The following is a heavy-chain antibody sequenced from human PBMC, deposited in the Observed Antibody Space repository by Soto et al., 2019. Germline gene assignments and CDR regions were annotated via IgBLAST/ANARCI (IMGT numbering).Heavy chain of an antibody. D-gene: IGHD3-9*01. CDR3: AKADRPYYEILTGPDY. CDR2: ISGTGGRT. Sequence: GGSLRLSCATSGFTFSSYAMCWVRQAPGKGLEWVSAISGTGGRTYYADSVKGRFTISRDNSKNTLYLQMNSLRAEDTAVYYCAKADRPYYEILTGPDYWGQGTLVTVSS. CDR1: GFTFSSYA. J-gene: IGHJ4*02. V-gene: IGHV3-23*01.